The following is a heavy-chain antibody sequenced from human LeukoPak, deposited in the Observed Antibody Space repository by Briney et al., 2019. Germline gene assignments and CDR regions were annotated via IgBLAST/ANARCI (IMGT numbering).Heavy chain of an antibody. CDR1: GGSFSGYY. D-gene: IGHD5-18*01. CDR2: INHSGST. CDR3: ARQHSYSDYYYYYYMDV. V-gene: IGHV4-34*01. Sequence: SETLSLTCAVYGGSFSGYYWSWIRQPPGKGLEWIGEINHSGSTNYNPSLKSRVTISVDTSKNQFSLKLSSVTAADTAVYYCARQHSYSDYYYYYYMDVWGKGTTVTISS. J-gene: IGHJ6*03.